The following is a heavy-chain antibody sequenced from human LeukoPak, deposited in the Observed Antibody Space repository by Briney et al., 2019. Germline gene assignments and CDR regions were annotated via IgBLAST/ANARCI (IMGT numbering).Heavy chain of an antibody. V-gene: IGHV3-23*01. J-gene: IGHJ4*02. CDR2: ISGSGDNT. Sequence: GGSLRLSCAASGFTFSSYSMSWVRQAPGKGLEWVSLISGSGDNTYYADSVKGRFIISRDNSKNTLYLQMNSLRAEDTAVFYCAKEPRHCGGDCFSLLDYWGQGTLVTVSS. CDR1: GFTFSSYS. CDR3: AKEPRHCGGDCFSLLDY. D-gene: IGHD2-21*02.